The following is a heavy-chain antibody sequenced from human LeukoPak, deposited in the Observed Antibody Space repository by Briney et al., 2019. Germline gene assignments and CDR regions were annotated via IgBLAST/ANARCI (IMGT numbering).Heavy chain of an antibody. Sequence: GRSLRLSCAASGFTFSTYGMHWVRQAPGKGLEWVAVIWYDGSNKYYADSVKGRFTISRDNSKNTLPLQMNSLRAEDTAVYYCARAVGPFDIWGQGTMVTVSS. CDR1: GFTFSTYG. J-gene: IGHJ3*02. V-gene: IGHV3-33*01. CDR3: ARAVGPFDI. CDR2: IWYDGSNK.